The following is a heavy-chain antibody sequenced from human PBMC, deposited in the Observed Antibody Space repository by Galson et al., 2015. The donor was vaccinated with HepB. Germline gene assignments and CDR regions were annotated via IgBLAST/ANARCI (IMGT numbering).Heavy chain of an antibody. V-gene: IGHV3-23*01. CDR1: GFTFSSYA. CDR2: ISGSGGST. J-gene: IGHJ4*02. D-gene: IGHD3-22*01. Sequence: SLRLSCAASGFTFSSYAMSWVRQAPGKGLEWVSAISGSGGSTYYADSVKGRFTISRDNSKNTLYLQMNSLRAEDTAVYYCAKTRNYYDSSGYFDYWGRGTLVTVSS. CDR3: AKTRNYYDSSGYFDY.